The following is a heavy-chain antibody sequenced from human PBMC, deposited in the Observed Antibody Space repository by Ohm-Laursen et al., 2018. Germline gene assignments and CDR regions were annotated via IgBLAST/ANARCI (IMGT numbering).Heavy chain of an antibody. CDR1: GFTFTGYA. CDR3: AKDLAYGGNFYWYFDL. V-gene: IGHV3-23*01. CDR2: VSGSGGST. Sequence: SLRLSCAASGFTFTGYAMSWVRQAPGKGLEWVSAVSGSGGSTYYADSVKGRFTISRDNSQNTLYLQVNSLRAEDTAVYYCAKDLAYGGNFYWYFDLWGRGTLVSVSP. D-gene: IGHD4-23*01. J-gene: IGHJ2*01.